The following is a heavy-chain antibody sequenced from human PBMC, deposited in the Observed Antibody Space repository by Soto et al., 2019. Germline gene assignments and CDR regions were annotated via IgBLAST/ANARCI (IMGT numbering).Heavy chain of an antibody. Sequence: GGSLRLSCAASGFTFSSYAMSWVRQAPGKGLEWVSAISGSGGSTYYADSVKGRFTISRDNSKNTLYLQMNSLRAEDTAVYYCAKGQTGTTPYYYYYYYMGVWGKGTTVTVSS. CDR3: AKGQTGTTPYYYYYYYMGV. J-gene: IGHJ6*03. V-gene: IGHV3-23*01. CDR1: GFTFSSYA. D-gene: IGHD1-7*01. CDR2: ISGSGGST.